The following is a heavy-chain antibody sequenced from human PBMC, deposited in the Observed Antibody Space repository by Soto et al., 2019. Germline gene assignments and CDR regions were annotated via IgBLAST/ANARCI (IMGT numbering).Heavy chain of an antibody. Sequence: GGSLRLSCAASGFTFSNYFMHWVRQVPGEGLVWVSRMSGDGKTISYADSVKGRFTISRDNAKNTLYLQMNSLRVEDTAVYYCARTYVPGIAGFDPWGQGTLVTVSS. CDR2: MSGDGKTI. V-gene: IGHV3-74*01. CDR1: GFTFSNYF. CDR3: ARTYVPGIAGFDP. D-gene: IGHD1-1*01. J-gene: IGHJ5*02.